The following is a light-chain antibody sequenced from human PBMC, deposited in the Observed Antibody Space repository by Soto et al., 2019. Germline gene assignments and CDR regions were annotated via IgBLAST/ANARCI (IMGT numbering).Light chain of an antibody. CDR1: SSRIGSNY. J-gene: IGLJ2*01. CDR3: AAWDDSLSGPV. Sequence: QSVLTQPPSASGTPGQRVTISCSGYSSRIGSNYVYWYQQLPGTAPRPLIYRDNHRPSGVPDRFSGSKSATSASLAISGLRSEDEADYYCAAWDDSLSGPVFGGGTKLTVL. V-gene: IGLV1-47*01. CDR2: RDN.